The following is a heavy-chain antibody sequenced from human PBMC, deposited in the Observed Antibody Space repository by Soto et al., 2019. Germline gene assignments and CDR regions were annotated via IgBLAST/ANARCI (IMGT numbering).Heavy chain of an antibody. D-gene: IGHD3-10*01. CDR1: GFNFNIYG. V-gene: IGHV3-33*01. CDR3: VRGFGSAVYASHFDY. Sequence: PGGSLGLSCAASGFNFNIYGIHWVRHAPGKGLEYVAGTRYQGREEYYADSVRGRFTISRDNYQSMLSLQMNSLRAEDTAIYYCVRGFGSAVYASHFDYWGQRTPVTVS. J-gene: IGHJ4*02. CDR2: TRYQGREE.